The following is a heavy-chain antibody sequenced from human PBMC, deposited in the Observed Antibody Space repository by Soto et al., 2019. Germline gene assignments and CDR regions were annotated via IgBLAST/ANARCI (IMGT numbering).Heavy chain of an antibody. CDR3: TRHHPHHYDSSGYFDY. J-gene: IGHJ4*02. Sequence: PSETLSLTCTISDGSISTSSYYWGWIRQSPGEGLEWIGTIFYTGRTYYNPSLESRVTLSVDTSKNQFSLHLTSATAADTAMYYCTRHHPHHYDSSGYFDYWGQGTLVTVSS. V-gene: IGHV4-39*01. CDR1: DGSISTSSYY. CDR2: IFYTGRT. D-gene: IGHD3-22*01.